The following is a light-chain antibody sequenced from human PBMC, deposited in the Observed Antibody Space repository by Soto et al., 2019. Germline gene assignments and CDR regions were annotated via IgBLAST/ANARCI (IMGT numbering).Light chain of an antibody. CDR2: EVN. J-gene: IGLJ1*01. V-gene: IGLV2-23*02. CDR1: STDVGRYSL. Sequence: QSVLSQPTSLSASPGQSITISCAGTSTDVGRYSLVSWFQQFPGKAPKLLIYEVNKRPSGLSDRFTGSKSGNTASLTISGLQAEDEADYYCCSFAGSYTYVFGSGTKVTVL. CDR3: CSFAGSYTYV.